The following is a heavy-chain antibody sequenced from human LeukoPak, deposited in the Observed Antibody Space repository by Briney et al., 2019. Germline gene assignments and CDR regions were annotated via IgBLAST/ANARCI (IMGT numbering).Heavy chain of an antibody. CDR3: ARGSPPTVTRDYYFDY. Sequence: SETLSLTCAVYGGSFSGYYWSWIRQPPGKGLEWIGEINHSGSTNYNPSLKSRVTISVDTSKNQFSLKLSSVTAADTAVYYCARGSPPTVTRDYYFDYWGQGTLVTVSS. V-gene: IGHV4-34*01. J-gene: IGHJ4*02. D-gene: IGHD4-17*01. CDR2: INHSGST. CDR1: GGSFSGYY.